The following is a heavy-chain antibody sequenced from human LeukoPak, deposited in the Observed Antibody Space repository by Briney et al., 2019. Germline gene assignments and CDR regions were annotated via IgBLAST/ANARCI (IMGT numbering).Heavy chain of an antibody. CDR3: ARPAYCGGDCYPYYFDY. CDR1: GYTFTSYY. CDR2: INPSGGST. D-gene: IGHD2-21*01. Sequence: ASVKVSCKASGYTFTSYYMHWVRQAPGQGLEWMRIINPSGGSTSYAQKFQGRVTMTRDTSTSTVYMELSSLRSEDTAVYYCARPAYCGGDCYPYYFDYWGQGTLVTVSS. J-gene: IGHJ4*02. V-gene: IGHV1-46*01.